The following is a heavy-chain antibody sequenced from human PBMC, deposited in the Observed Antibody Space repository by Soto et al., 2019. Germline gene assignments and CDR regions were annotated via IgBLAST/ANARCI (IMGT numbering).Heavy chain of an antibody. D-gene: IGHD3-10*01. CDR2: IIPIPGIT. CDR3: ARGLTIADAFDI. V-gene: IGHV1-69*02. J-gene: IGHJ3*02. CDR1: GGTFNIYT. Sequence: QVQLVQSGAEVKNPGSSVRVSCKASGGTFNIYTINWVRQAPGQGLEWMGRIIPIPGITKYAQKFQGRVTITADKSTNTVYMQLSSLTSEDTAIYYCARGLTIADAFDIWGQGTVVTLST.